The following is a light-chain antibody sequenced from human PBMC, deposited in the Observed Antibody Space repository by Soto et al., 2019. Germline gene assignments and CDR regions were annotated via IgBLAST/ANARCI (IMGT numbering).Light chain of an antibody. CDR2: GAS. Sequence: EIVLTQSPGTLSLSPGERATLSCRASQSVSSSYLAWYQQKPGQAPRLLIYGASSRATGIPDRFTGSGSGTEFTLTISSLQSEDFAVYYCQQYDDWPSMYTFGQGTKLEIK. CDR3: QQYDDWPSMYT. CDR1: QSVSSSY. V-gene: IGKV3-20*01. J-gene: IGKJ2*01.